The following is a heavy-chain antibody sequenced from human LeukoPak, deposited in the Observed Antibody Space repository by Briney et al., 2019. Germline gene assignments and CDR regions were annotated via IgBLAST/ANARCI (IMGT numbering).Heavy chain of an antibody. CDR1: GFTFSSYA. J-gene: IGHJ4*02. CDR3: ARMAGRETDY. CDR2: ISYDGSNK. D-gene: IGHD5-24*01. V-gene: IGHV3-30*04. Sequence: GGSLRLSCAASGFTFSSYAMHWVRQAPGKGLEWVAVISYDGSNKYYADSVKGRFTISRDNSKNTLYLQMNSLRAEDTAVYYCARMAGRETDYWGQGTLVTVSS.